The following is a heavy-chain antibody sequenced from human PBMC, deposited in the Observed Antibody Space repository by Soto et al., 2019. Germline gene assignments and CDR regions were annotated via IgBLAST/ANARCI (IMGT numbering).Heavy chain of an antibody. J-gene: IGHJ6*02. Sequence: QVQLVQSGAEVQKPGSSVKVSCKASGGTFSSYAISWVRQAPGQGLEWMGGIIPIFGTANYAQKFQGRVTITADESTSTAYMELSSLRSEDTAVYYCARDLRSIAAAGTWYYYYGMDVWGQGTTVTVSS. CDR2: IIPIFGTA. CDR3: ARDLRSIAAAGTWYYYYGMDV. CDR1: GGTFSSYA. V-gene: IGHV1-69*01. D-gene: IGHD6-13*01.